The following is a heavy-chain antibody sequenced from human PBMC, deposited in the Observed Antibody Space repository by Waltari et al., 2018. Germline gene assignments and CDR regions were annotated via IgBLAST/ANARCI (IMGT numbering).Heavy chain of an antibody. V-gene: IGHV3-74*01. CDR2: ISSDGSST. J-gene: IGHJ6*02. Sequence: EGQLVESGGGLAQPGESLRLSCAASGFTFSRYWMDWVRQAPGKGRVWVSRISSDGSSTTYADSVKGRFTISRDNAKNTLYVQMNRLRAEDTAVYYCARVATKTYSSPVPGRPYYYGMDVWGQGTTVTVSS. D-gene: IGHD3-22*01. CDR3: ARVATKTYSSPVPGRPYYYGMDV. CDR1: GFTFSRYW.